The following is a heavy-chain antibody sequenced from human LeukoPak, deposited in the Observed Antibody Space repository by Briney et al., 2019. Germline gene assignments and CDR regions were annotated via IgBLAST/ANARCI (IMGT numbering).Heavy chain of an antibody. CDR1: GYAFTGYY. J-gene: IGHJ4*02. Sequence: GASVTVSCKASGYAFTGYYMHWVRQAPGQGLEWMGWINPNSGGTNYAQKFQGRVTMTRDTSISTAYMELSRLRSDDTAVYYCARAIRPYSSSPYYFDYWGQGTLVTVSS. D-gene: IGHD6-13*01. V-gene: IGHV1-2*02. CDR2: INPNSGGT. CDR3: ARAIRPYSSSPYYFDY.